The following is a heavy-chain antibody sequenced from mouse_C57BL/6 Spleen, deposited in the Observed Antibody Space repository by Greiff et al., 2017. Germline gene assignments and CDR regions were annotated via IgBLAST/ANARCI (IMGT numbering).Heavy chain of an antibody. CDR1: GFNIKDYY. CDR3: TQAYYSNPWFAY. V-gene: IGHV14-1*01. Sequence: VQLQQSGAELVRPGASVKLSCTASGFNIKDYYMHWVKQRPEQGLEWIGRIDPEDGDTEYAPKFQGKATMTADTSSNTAYLQLSSLTSEDTAVYYCTQAYYSNPWFAYWGQGTLVTVSA. CDR2: IDPEDGDT. J-gene: IGHJ3*01. D-gene: IGHD2-5*01.